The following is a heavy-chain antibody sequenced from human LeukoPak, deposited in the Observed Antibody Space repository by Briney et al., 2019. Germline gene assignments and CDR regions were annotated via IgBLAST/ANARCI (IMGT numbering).Heavy chain of an antibody. CDR2: ISSTSSYL. CDR3: ANPYYYDSSGYGNFDY. V-gene: IGHV3-21*01. Sequence: GGSLRLSCAASGFTFSSYTMDWVRQAPGKGLEWVSSISSTSSYLYYADSFKGRFTISRDNTKNTLYLQMNSLRAEDTAVYYCANPYYYDSSGYGNFDYWGQGTLVTVSS. D-gene: IGHD3-22*01. J-gene: IGHJ4*02. CDR1: GFTFSSYT.